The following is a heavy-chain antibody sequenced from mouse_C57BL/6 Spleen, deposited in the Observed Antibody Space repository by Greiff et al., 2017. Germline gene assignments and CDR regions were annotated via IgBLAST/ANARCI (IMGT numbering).Heavy chain of an antibody. Sequence: QVQLQQPGAELVKPGASVKMSCKASGYTFTSYWITWVKQRPGQGLEWIGDIYPGSGSTNYNEKFKGKATLTVDTSSSTAYMQLSSLTSEDSAVYYCARRDSSGYPFAYWGQGTLVTVSA. CDR1: GYTFTSYW. D-gene: IGHD3-2*02. CDR2: IYPGSGST. J-gene: IGHJ3*01. V-gene: IGHV1-55*01. CDR3: ARRDSSGYPFAY.